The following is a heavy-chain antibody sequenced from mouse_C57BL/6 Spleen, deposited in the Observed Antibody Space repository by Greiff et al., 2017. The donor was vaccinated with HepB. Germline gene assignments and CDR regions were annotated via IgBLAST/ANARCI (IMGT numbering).Heavy chain of an antibody. J-gene: IGHJ4*01. CDR3: ARAGHYYGSSYDAMDY. CDR2: INPNYGTT. CDR1: GYSFTDYN. V-gene: IGHV1-39*01. Sequence: EVKLMESGPELVKPGASVKISCKASGYSFTDYNMNWVKQSNGKSLEWIGVINPNYGTTSYNQKFKGKATLTVDQSSSTAYMQLNSLTSEDSAVYYCARAGHYYGSSYDAMDYWGQGTSVTVSS. D-gene: IGHD1-1*01.